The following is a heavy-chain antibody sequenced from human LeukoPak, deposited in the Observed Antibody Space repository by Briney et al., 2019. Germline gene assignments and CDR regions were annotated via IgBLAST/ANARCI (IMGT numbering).Heavy chain of an antibody. CDR3: ARETPDSSSWTVFDY. Sequence: GGSLRLSCAASGFTFSNYNMNWVRQAPGKGLEWVSYITLSTTTIYYADSVKGRFTISRDNAKNSLYLQMNSLRAEDTAVYYCARETPDSSSWTVFDYGGQGTLVTVSS. V-gene: IGHV3-48*01. CDR1: GFTFSNYN. CDR2: ITLSTTTI. D-gene: IGHD6-13*01. J-gene: IGHJ4*02.